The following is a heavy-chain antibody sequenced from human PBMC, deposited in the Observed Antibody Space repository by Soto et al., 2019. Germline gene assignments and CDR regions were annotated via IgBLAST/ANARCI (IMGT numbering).Heavy chain of an antibody. CDR2: VQMSGTT. Sequence: SETLSLTCAVSGASVRSYHWSWIRQAAGKGLEWIGRVQMSGTTNYNPSLKTRVTMSLDTSKNEVSLRMTPVTAADTAVYFCAKDRSTMRWFDPWGQGILVTVS. CDR1: GASVRSYH. D-gene: IGHD1-1*01. CDR3: AKDRSTMRWFDP. J-gene: IGHJ5*02. V-gene: IGHV4-4*07.